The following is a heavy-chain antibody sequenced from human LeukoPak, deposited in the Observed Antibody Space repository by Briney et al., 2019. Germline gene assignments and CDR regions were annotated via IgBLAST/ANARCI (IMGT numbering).Heavy chain of an antibody. V-gene: IGHV3-23*01. CDR2: ISAGGGTT. D-gene: IGHD5-18*01. CDR3: AREEGYIYGLLDY. Sequence: PGGSLRLSCAASGFTFSSYAMSWVRQAPGKGLEWVSAISAGGGTTYYADSVKGRFTISRDNSKNTLYLQMNSLRADDTAVYYCAREEGYIYGLLDYWGQGTLVTVSS. J-gene: IGHJ4*02. CDR1: GFTFSSYA.